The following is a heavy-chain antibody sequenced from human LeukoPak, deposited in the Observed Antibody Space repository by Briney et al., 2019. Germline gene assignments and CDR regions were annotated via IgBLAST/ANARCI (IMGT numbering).Heavy chain of an antibody. Sequence: GGSLRLSCAASGFTFSNYGMHWVRQAPGKGLEWVAVIPYDGSNKYYADSVKGRFTISRDNSKNTLYLQMNSLRAEDTAVYYCAKDGGYDILTGPLDYWGQGTLVTVSS. CDR1: GFTFSNYG. V-gene: IGHV3-30*18. CDR2: IPYDGSNK. J-gene: IGHJ4*02. D-gene: IGHD3-9*01. CDR3: AKDGGYDILTGPLDY.